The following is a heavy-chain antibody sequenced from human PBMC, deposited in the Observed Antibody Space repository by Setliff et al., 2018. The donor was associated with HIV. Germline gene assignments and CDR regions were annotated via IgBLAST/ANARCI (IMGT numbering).Heavy chain of an antibody. D-gene: IGHD6-13*01. CDR3: ARGRGSSSSWPIDY. J-gene: IGHJ4*02. V-gene: IGHV4-4*09. CDR2: IYTSGSV. Sequence: PSETLSLTCTVSGGSISSYYWSWIRQPPGKGLEWIGYIYTSGSVNYNPSLKSRVTISVETYKNQFSLKVSSVTAADTAVYFCARGRGSSSSWPIDYWGQGTLVTVSS. CDR1: GGSISSYY.